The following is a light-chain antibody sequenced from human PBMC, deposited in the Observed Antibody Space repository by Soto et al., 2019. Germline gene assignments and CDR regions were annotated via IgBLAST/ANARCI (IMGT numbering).Light chain of an antibody. CDR1: QSVSSSY. CDR2: GAS. J-gene: IGKJ1*01. Sequence: IALTQSQDTLSVFPGERATISGLASQSVSSSYLAWYQQKPGQAPRLLIYGASSRATGIPDRFSGSGSGTDFTLTISRLEPEDFAVYYCQQYGSSPVTFGQGTKVDIK. V-gene: IGKV3-20*01. CDR3: QQYGSSPVT.